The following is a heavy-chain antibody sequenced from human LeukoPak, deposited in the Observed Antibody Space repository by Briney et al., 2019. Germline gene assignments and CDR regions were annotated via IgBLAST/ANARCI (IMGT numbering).Heavy chain of an antibody. V-gene: IGHV4-59*01. Sequence: SETLSLTCTVSGGSISGYYWSWIRQPPGKGLEWIGYIFSSGSTIYNPSLKSRVTISTDTSKNQFSLRLTSVTAADTAVYYCARAEKAVTGTLDYWGQGTLITVSS. D-gene: IGHD6-19*01. CDR1: GGSISGYY. J-gene: IGHJ4*02. CDR2: IFSSGST. CDR3: ARAEKAVTGTLDY.